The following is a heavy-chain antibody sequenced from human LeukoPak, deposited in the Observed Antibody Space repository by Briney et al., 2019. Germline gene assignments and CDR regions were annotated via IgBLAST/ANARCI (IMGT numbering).Heavy chain of an antibody. Sequence: SETLSLTCTASGGSISSYYWSWIRQPPGKGLEWVGYINYSGSTNYNPSLKSRVTISVDTSKNQFSLKLSSVTAADAAVYYCATMRWFGELLFYYYYGMDVWGQGTTVTVSS. CDR1: GGSISSYY. D-gene: IGHD3-10*01. V-gene: IGHV4-59*08. J-gene: IGHJ6*02. CDR2: INYSGST. CDR3: ATMRWFGELLFYYYYGMDV.